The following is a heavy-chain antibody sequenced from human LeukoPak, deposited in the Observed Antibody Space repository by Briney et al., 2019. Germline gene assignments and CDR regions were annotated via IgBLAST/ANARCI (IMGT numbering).Heavy chain of an antibody. CDR2: MYLSGTT. V-gene: IGHV4-4*02. Sequence: PSETLSLTCTVSGDSINSLDLWSWVRQPPGKGLEWIGEMYLSGTTHSNPSVKSRVTISIDKSKNQFFLNLSSVTAADTAVYYCARDVGRWSSYWVAWYFDLWGRGTLVTVSS. J-gene: IGHJ2*01. CDR3: ARDVGRWSSYWVAWYFDL. D-gene: IGHD4-23*01. CDR1: GDSINSLDL.